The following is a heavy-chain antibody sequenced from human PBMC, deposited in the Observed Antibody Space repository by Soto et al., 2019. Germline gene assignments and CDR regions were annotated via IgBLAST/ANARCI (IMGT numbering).Heavy chain of an antibody. Sequence: QVQLVESGGGVVQPGRSLRLSCAASGFTFSSYGMHWVRQAPGKGLEWVAVIWYDGSNKYYADSVKGRFTISRDNSKNTLYLQMNSLRAEDTDVYYCARSDQTGTTDYWGQGTLVTVSS. D-gene: IGHD1-7*01. V-gene: IGHV3-33*01. CDR3: ARSDQTGTTDY. J-gene: IGHJ4*02. CDR2: IWYDGSNK. CDR1: GFTFSSYG.